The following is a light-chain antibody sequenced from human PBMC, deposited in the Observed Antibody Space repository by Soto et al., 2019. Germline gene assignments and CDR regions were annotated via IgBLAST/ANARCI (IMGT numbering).Light chain of an antibody. V-gene: IGLV4-69*01. CDR3: CSYAGYYTHYV. CDR1: SGHSSYA. CDR2: LNSDGSH. J-gene: IGLJ1*01. Sequence: QTVVTQSPSASASLGASVKLTCTLSSGHSSYAIAWHQQQPEKGPRYLMKLNSDGSHIKGDGIPDRFSGSSSGAERYLTISSLQSEDETDYYCCSYAGYYTHYVFGTGTKLTVL.